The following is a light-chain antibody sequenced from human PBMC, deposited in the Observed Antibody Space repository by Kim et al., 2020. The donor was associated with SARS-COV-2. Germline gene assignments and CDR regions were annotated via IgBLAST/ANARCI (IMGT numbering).Light chain of an antibody. Sequence: APAESATLSCRASQSVGSSLLAWYQQKPGQAPRLLIYEALKRVAGIPDRFSGSGSGTDFTLTISRPEAEDFAMYYCQQYGSSPYSFGQGTKVDIK. CDR1: QSVGSSL. V-gene: IGKV3-20*01. CDR3: QQYGSSPYS. J-gene: IGKJ2*03. CDR2: EAL.